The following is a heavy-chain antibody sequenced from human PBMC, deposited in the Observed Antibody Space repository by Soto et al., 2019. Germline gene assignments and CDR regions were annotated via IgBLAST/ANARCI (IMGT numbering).Heavy chain of an antibody. CDR3: ATNYDYGGD. Sequence: QVQLVQSGAEVKKPGSSVKVSCKASGGTFGSYVFSWVRQAPGQGLEWMGGIIPALGVTNYAQKFQGRVTITADQSTTTAYMGLSSLRSEDTAVYYCATNYDYGGDWGQGTLVTVSS. J-gene: IGHJ4*02. CDR2: IIPALGVT. CDR1: GGTFGSYV. V-gene: IGHV1-69*09. D-gene: IGHD4-17*01.